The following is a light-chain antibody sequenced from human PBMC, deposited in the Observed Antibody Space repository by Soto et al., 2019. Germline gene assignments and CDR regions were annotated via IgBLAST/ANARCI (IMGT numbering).Light chain of an antibody. V-gene: IGKV3-11*01. CDR3: QQRSNWST. CDR2: EES. Sequence: EIVLTQSPATLSLSPGERATLSCRASQSVSSYLAWYQQKPGQAPRLLIYEESNRATGIPARFSGSGSGTDFTLTISSLEPEDSAVYYCQQRSNWSTFGQGTRLEIK. J-gene: IGKJ5*01. CDR1: QSVSSY.